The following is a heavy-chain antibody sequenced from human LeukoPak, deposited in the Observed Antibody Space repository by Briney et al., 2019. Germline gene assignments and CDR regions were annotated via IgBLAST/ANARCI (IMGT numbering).Heavy chain of an antibody. J-gene: IGHJ4*02. CDR2: ISTTGGNT. Sequence: GGSLRLSCVASGFNFNNYAMSWVRQAPGKGLERVSSISTTGGNTYYAHSVKGRFTISRDKSENTMFLQMNGLRAEDTAVYYCAKDAMAGTGTFDYWGQGTLVTVSS. V-gene: IGHV3-23*01. CDR1: GFNFNNYA. CDR3: AKDAMAGTGTFDY. D-gene: IGHD6-19*01.